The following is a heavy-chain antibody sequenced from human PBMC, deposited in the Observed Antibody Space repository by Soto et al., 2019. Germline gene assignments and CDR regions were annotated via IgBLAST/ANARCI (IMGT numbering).Heavy chain of an antibody. CDR2: ISPMFGAA. J-gene: IGHJ4*02. D-gene: IGHD3-10*01. CDR3: AREVQVHTPAFVY. V-gene: IGHV1-69*19. CDR1: GGTFNTYA. Sequence: QVQLVQSGAEMKKPGSSVKVSCQSSGGTFNTYAMNWVRQAPGQGPEWMGDISPMFGAANYAPKFQGRVTTTADESTGTSDMQLSRLTSEDTARYFCAREVQVHTPAFVYWGQGTLVTVSS.